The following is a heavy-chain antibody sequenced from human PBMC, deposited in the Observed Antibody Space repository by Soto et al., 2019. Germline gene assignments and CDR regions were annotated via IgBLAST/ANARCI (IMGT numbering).Heavy chain of an antibody. CDR2: ISYDGSNK. J-gene: IGHJ3*02. CDR3: AKDQYYYDSSGRMDDAFDI. V-gene: IGHV3-30*18. D-gene: IGHD3-22*01. CDR1: GFTFSSYG. Sequence: GGSLRLSCAASGFTFSSYGMHWVRQAPGKGLEWVAVISYDGSNKYYADSVKGRFTISRDNSKNTLYLQMNSLRAEDTAVYYCAKDQYYYDSSGRMDDAFDIWGQGTMVTVSS.